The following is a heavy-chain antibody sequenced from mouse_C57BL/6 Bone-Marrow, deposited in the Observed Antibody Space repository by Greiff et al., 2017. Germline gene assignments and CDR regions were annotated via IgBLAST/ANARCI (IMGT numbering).Heavy chain of an antibody. CDR3: ARATTDY. CDR2: IDPSDSYT. J-gene: IGHJ2*01. V-gene: IGHV1-69*01. Sequence: VQLQQPGAELVMPGASVKLSCKASGYTFTSYWMHWVKQRPGQGLEWIGEIDPSDSYTNYNQKFKGKSTLTVDKSSSTAYMQLSRLTSEDSAVYYCARATTDYWGQGTTLTVSS. CDR1: GYTFTSYW. D-gene: IGHD2-12*01.